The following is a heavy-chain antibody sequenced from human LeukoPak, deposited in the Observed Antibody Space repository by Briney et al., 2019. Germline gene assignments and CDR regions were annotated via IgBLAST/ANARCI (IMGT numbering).Heavy chain of an antibody. CDR2: IYYSGST. V-gene: IGHV4-59*01. CDR3: ARYGDSYGYGYFDY. Sequence: SETLSLTCTVSGGSISSYYWSWIRQPPGKGQEWIGYIYYSGSTNYNPSLKSRVTISVDTSKNQFSLKLSSVTAADTAVYYCARYGDSYGYGYFDYWGQGTLVTVSS. D-gene: IGHD5-18*01. CDR1: GGSISSYY. J-gene: IGHJ4*02.